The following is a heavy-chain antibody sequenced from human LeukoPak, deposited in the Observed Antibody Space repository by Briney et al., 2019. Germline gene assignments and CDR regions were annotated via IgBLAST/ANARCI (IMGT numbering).Heavy chain of an antibody. CDR3: ARELGAVAGTRPMPGDYYYGMDV. CDR1: GGSISLYY. V-gene: IGHV4-59*12. D-gene: IGHD6-19*01. J-gene: IGHJ6*02. CDR2: TSYSGST. Sequence: SETLSLTCTVSGGSISLYYWSWIRQPPGKGLEWIGYTSYSGSTNYNPSLKSRVTISVDTSKDQFSLKLSSVTAADTAVYYCARELGAVAGTRPMPGDYYYGMDVWGQGTTVTVSS.